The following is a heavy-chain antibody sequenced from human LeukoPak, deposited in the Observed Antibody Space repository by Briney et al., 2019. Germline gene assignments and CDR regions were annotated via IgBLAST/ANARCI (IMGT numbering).Heavy chain of an antibody. CDR1: GGSISDYY. CDR2: MYYSGST. Sequence: SETLSLTCTVSGGSISDYYWTWIRQPPGKGLQWIGYMYYSGSTNYNPSLKSRVTISVDTSKNQFSLKLSFVTAADSAVYYCARFYSGSPPDMWGQGTMVTVSS. V-gene: IGHV4-59*01. CDR3: ARFYSGSPPDM. D-gene: IGHD1-26*01. J-gene: IGHJ3*02.